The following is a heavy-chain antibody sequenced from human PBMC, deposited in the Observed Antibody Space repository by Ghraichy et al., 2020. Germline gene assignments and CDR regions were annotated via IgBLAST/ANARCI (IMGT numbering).Heavy chain of an antibody. V-gene: IGHV3-23*01. CDR1: GFTFSNYA. D-gene: IGHD6-19*01. CDR3: AKVGGRIPVAGTQDY. J-gene: IGHJ4*02. CDR2: ISRSGGST. Sequence: GGSLRLSCAASGFTFSNYAMSWVRQAPGKGLEWVSSISRSGGSTYYGDSVKGRFTISRDNSKNTLYLQMNSLRVEDTAVYYCAKVGGRIPVAGTQDYWGQGTLVTVSS.